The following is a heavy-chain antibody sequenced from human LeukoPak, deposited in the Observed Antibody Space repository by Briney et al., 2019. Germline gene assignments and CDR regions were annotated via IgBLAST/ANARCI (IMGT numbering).Heavy chain of an antibody. Sequence: SGTLSLTCAVYGGSFSGYYWSWIRQPPGKGLEWIGEINHSGSTNYNPSLKSRVTISVDTSKNQFSLKLSSVTAADTAVYYCARGGYSPPHFDYWGQGTLVTVSS. CDR2: INHSGST. J-gene: IGHJ4*02. D-gene: IGHD1-26*01. CDR3: ARGGYSPPHFDY. CDR1: GGSFSGYY. V-gene: IGHV4-34*01.